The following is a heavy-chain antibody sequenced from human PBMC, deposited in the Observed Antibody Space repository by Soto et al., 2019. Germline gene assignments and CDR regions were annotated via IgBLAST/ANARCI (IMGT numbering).Heavy chain of an antibody. J-gene: IGHJ5*02. V-gene: IGHV4-59*01. D-gene: IGHD3-10*01. Sequence: ETLSLTCSVSRGSISSYYWSWVRQPPGKGLEWIGFIHRTGSTKYNPSLESRVTISVDTSQNQLSLRLSSVTAADTAVYYCARESAGSGKNNWFDPWGQGILVTVSS. CDR2: IHRTGST. CDR1: RGSISSYY. CDR3: ARESAGSGKNNWFDP.